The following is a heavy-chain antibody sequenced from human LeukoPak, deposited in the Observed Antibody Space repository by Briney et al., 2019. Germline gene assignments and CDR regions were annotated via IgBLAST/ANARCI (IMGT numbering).Heavy chain of an antibody. CDR2: IYYSGST. V-gene: IGHV4-59*12. CDR1: GGSISSYY. J-gene: IGHJ6*03. CDR3: ASLGGGCGGDCYSVFSVDYYYMDV. Sequence: PSETLSLTCTVSGGSISSYYWSWIRQPPGKGLEWIGYIYYSGSTNYNPSLKSRVTISVDTSKNQFSLKLSSVTAADTAVYYCASLGGGCGGDCYSVFSVDYYYMDVWGKGTTVTVSS. D-gene: IGHD2-21*02.